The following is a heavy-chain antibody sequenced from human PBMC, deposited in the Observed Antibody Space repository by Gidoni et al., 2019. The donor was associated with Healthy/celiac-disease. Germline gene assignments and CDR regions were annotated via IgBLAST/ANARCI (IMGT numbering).Heavy chain of an antibody. CDR3: ARDSYGPSDY. CDR1: GGTFSSYA. V-gene: IGHV1-69*04. CDR2: IIPILGIA. Sequence: QVQLVQSGAEVKKPGSSVKVSCKASGGTFSSYAISWVRQAPGQGLEWMGRIIPILGIANYAQKFQGRVKITAEKSTSTAYMELSSLRSEDTAVYYCARDSYGPSDYWGQGTLVTVSS. J-gene: IGHJ4*02. D-gene: IGHD2-8*01.